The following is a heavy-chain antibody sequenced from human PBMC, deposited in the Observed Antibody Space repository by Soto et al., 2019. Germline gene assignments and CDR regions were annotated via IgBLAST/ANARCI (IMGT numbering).Heavy chain of an antibody. CDR3: ARDLRDIVVVPAATSFASGYGMDV. D-gene: IGHD2-2*01. V-gene: IGHV1-2*04. Sequence: ASVKVSCKASGYTFTSYAITWVRQAPGQGLEWMGWINPNSGGTNYAQKFQGWVTMTRDTSISTAYMELSRLRSDDTAVYYCARDLRDIVVVPAATSFASGYGMDVWGQGTTVTVSS. CDR2: INPNSGGT. J-gene: IGHJ6*02. CDR1: GYTFTSYA.